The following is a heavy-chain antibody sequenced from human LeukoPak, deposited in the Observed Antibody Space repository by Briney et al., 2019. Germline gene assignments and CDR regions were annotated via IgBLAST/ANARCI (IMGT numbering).Heavy chain of an antibody. CDR1: GGSISSSSYY. V-gene: IGHV4-61*05. CDR3: AREYNEAFDI. J-gene: IGHJ3*02. CDR2: IYYSGST. Sequence: PSETLSLTCSVSGGSISSSSYYWGWIRQPPGKGLEWIGYIYYSGSTNYNPSLKSRVTISVDTSKNQFSLKLSSVTAADTAVYYCAREYNEAFDIWGQGTMVTVSS. D-gene: IGHD2/OR15-2a*01.